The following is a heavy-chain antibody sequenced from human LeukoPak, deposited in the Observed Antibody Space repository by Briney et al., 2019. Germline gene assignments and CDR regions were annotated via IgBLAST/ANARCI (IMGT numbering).Heavy chain of an antibody. CDR2: ISGSGGST. CDR1: GFTFSSYA. CDR3: AKRPNYYDSSGYPY. V-gene: IGHV3-23*01. D-gene: IGHD3-22*01. Sequence: GGSLRLSCAASGFTFSSYAMSWVRQAPRKGLEWVSAISGSGGSTYYADSVKGRFTISRDNSKNTLYLQMNSLRAEDTAVYYCAKRPNYYDSSGYPYWGQGTLVTVSS. J-gene: IGHJ4*02.